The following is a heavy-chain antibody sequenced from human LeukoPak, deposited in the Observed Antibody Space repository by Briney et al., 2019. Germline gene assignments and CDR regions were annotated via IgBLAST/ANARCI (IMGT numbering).Heavy chain of an antibody. Sequence: SVKVTCKASGGTFISYAISWVRQAPGQGLEWMGRIIPILGIANYAQKFQGRVTITADKSTSTAYMELSSLRSEDTAVYYCARALLRNWFDPWGQGTLVTVSS. J-gene: IGHJ5*02. CDR3: ARALLRNWFDP. V-gene: IGHV1-69*04. CDR1: GGTFISYA. CDR2: IIPILGIA.